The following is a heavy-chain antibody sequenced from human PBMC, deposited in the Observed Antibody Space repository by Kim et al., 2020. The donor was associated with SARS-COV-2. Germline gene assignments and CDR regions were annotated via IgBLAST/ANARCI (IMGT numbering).Heavy chain of an antibody. D-gene: IGHD4-17*01. CDR3: ARESSGYGANAYGVDV. CDR2: IYYSGGT. V-gene: IGHV4-59*13. Sequence: SETLSLTCTISGGSISTYYWIWIRQPPGKGLEWIGYIYYSGGTNYNPSLKSRVTISIDTSKNQFSLKLSSVAAADTAMYYCARESSGYGANAYGVDVWGQGTTVTVSS. CDR1: GGSISTYY. J-gene: IGHJ6*02.